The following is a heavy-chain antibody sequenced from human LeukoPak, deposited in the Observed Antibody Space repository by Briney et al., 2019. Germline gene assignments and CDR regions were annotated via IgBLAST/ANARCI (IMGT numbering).Heavy chain of an antibody. CDR1: GFTFSSYS. J-gene: IGHJ4*02. CDR2: ISSSSSYI. Sequence: GGSLRLSCAASGFTFSSYSMNWVRQAPGKGLEWVSSISSSSSYIYYADSVKGRFTISRDNAKNSLYLQMNSLRAEDTALYYCAKGGLVSLEAFDYWGQGTLVTVSS. CDR3: AKGGLVSLEAFDY. V-gene: IGHV3-21*04. D-gene: IGHD3/OR15-3a*01.